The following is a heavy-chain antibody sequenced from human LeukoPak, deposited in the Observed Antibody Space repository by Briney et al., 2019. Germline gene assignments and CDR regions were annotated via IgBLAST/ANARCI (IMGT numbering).Heavy chain of an antibody. CDR2: TVAGYSET. CDR1: GFTISGHA. CDR3: VKDFCRGGNCPFPFFDS. V-gene: IGHV3-23*01. D-gene: IGHD4-23*01. J-gene: IGHJ4*02. Sequence: GGSLRLSCVASGFTISGHAMSWVRQAPAKGLEWVSITVAGYSETHYADSVRGRFTISRDDSRNTLSLEMNSLRADDTGTYYCVKDFCRGGNCPFPFFDSWGQGTVVTVSS.